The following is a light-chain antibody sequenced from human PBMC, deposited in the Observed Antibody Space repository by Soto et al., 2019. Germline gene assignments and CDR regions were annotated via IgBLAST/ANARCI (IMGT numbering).Light chain of an antibody. CDR2: YDS. J-gene: IGLJ2*01. Sequence: SYELTQPPSVSVAPGETARIPCGANNIGSKSVHWYQQKPGQAPVLIIYYDSDRPSGIPERFSASNSGNTATLAISRVEAGDEADYLCQVSDTREVSGGGTKLTVL. V-gene: IGLV3-21*04. CDR3: QVSDTREV. CDR1: NIGSKS.